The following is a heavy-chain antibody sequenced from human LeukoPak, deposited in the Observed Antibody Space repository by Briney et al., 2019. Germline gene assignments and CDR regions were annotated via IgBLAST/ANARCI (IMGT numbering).Heavy chain of an antibody. Sequence: ASAKVSCKASGYTFTSYDINWVRQATGQGLEWMGWMNPNSGNTGYAQKFQGRVTMTRNTSISTAYMELSSLRSEDTAVYYCAGGVLRYFDWLSFLDYWGQGTLVTVSS. V-gene: IGHV1-8*01. CDR2: MNPNSGNT. CDR1: GYTFTSYD. CDR3: AGGVLRYFDWLSFLDY. J-gene: IGHJ4*02. D-gene: IGHD3-9*01.